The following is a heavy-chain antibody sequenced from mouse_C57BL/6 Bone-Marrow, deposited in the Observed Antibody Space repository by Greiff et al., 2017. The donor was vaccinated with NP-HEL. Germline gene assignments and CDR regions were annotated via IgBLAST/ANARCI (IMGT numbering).Heavy chain of an antibody. Sequence: QVQLQQSGPELVKPGASVKISCKASGYSFTSYYIHWVKQRPGQGLEWIGWIYPGSGNTKYNEKFKGKATLTADTSSSTAYMQLSSLTSEDSAVYYCARWGGYYVNWYFDVWGTGTTVTVSS. CDR2: IYPGSGNT. V-gene: IGHV1-66*01. CDR3: ARWGGYYVNWYFDV. D-gene: IGHD2-3*01. CDR1: GYSFTSYY. J-gene: IGHJ1*03.